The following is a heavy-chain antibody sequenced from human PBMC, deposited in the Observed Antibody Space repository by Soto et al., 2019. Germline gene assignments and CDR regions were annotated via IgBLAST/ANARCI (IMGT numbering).Heavy chain of an antibody. CDR3: ARLLPYCGNSHYLMSFRARGSSVIGSSGM. CDR1: GYSFTSYW. J-gene: IGHJ6*01. V-gene: IGHV5-51*01. Sequence: GESLKISCKGSGYSFTSYWIGWVRQMPGKGLEWMGIIYPGDSDIRYSPSFQGQVTISADKSISTAYLQWSGLKASDTAIYYCARLLPYCGNSHYLMSFRARGSSVIGSSGM. D-gene: IGHD3-10*01. CDR2: IYPGDSDI.